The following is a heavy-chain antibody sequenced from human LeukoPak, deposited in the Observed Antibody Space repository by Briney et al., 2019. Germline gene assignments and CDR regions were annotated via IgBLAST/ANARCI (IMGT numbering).Heavy chain of an antibody. V-gene: IGHV3-23*01. Sequence: GGSLRLSCAASGFTFSSYAINWVRQAPGKGLEWVSAIGGGGGSPYYADSVKGRFTISRDNSKNTLYLQMNSLRAEDTAVYYCGKGTDRTSGSYFWGQGSLVTVSS. J-gene: IGHJ4*02. CDR1: GFTFSSYA. D-gene: IGHD1-26*01. CDR3: GKGTDRTSGSYF. CDR2: IGGGGGSP.